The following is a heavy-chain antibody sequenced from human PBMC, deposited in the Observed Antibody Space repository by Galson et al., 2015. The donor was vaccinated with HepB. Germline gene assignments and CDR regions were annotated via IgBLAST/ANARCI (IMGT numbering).Heavy chain of an antibody. V-gene: IGHV3-53*01. CDR1: GFTVSSNY. Sequence: SLRLSCAASGFTVSSNYMSWVRQAPGKGLEWVSVIYSGGSTYYADSVKGRFTISRDNSKNTLYLQMNSLRAEDTAVYYCAREGGHYDSSGYHYYFDYWGQGTLVTVSS. D-gene: IGHD3-22*01. CDR3: AREGGHYDSSGYHYYFDY. J-gene: IGHJ4*02. CDR2: IYSGGST.